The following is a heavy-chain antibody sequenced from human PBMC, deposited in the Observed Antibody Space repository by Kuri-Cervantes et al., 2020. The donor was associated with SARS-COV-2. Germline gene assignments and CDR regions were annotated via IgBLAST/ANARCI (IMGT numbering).Heavy chain of an antibody. CDR1: GGSFSGYY. Sequence: SQTLSLTCAVYGGSFSGYYWSWIRQPPGKGLEWIGEINHSGSTNYNPSLKSRVTISVDTSKNQFSLRLTSVTAADTAVYYCARGQSVLTGYSNWYFDLWGRGTLVTVSS. D-gene: IGHD3-9*01. J-gene: IGHJ2*01. V-gene: IGHV4-34*01. CDR2: INHSGST. CDR3: ARGQSVLTGYSNWYFDL.